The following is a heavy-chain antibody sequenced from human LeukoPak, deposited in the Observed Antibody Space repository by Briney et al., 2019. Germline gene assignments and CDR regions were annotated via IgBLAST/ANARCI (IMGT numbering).Heavy chain of an antibody. D-gene: IGHD3-10*01. V-gene: IGHV4-39*01. CDR1: GGSISSSSYY. Sequence: SETLSLTCTVSGGSISSSSYYWGWIRQPPGKGLEWIGSIYYSGSTYYTPSLKSRVTISVDTSKNQFSLKLSSVTAADTAVYYCARRTTYYYGSGSYYDYWGQGTLVTVSS. CDR3: ARRTTYYYGSGSYYDY. J-gene: IGHJ4*02. CDR2: IYYSGST.